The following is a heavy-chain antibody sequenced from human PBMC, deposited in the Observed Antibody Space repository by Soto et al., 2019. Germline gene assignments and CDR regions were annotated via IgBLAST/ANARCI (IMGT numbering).Heavy chain of an antibody. V-gene: IGHV4-34*01. CDR2: INHSGST. CDR1: GGSFSGYY. J-gene: IGHJ5*02. D-gene: IGHD2-15*01. Sequence: QVQLQQWGAGLLKPSETLSLTCAVYGGSFSGYYWSWIRQPPGKGLEWIGEINHSGSTNYNPSLKSRVNISVDTSKNQFSLKLSSVTAADTAVYYCARRAGYCSGGSCYAASRWFDPWGQGTLVTVSS. CDR3: ARRAGYCSGGSCYAASRWFDP.